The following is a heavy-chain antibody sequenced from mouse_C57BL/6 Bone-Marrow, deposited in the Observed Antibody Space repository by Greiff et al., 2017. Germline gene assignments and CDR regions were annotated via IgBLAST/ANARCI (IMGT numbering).Heavy chain of an antibody. CDR1: GYTFTDYN. Sequence: EVQRVESGPELVKPGASVKIPCKASGYTFTDYNMDWVKQSHGKSLEWIGDINPNNGGTIYNQKFKGKATLTVDKSSSTAYMELRSLTSEDTAVYYCARGEIYYDSLFAYWGQGTLVTVSA. CDR3: ARGEIYYDSLFAY. J-gene: IGHJ3*01. V-gene: IGHV1-18*01. D-gene: IGHD2-4*01. CDR2: INPNNGGT.